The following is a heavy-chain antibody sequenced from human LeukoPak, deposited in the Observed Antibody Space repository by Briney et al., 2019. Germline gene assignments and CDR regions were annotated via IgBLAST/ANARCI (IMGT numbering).Heavy chain of an antibody. V-gene: IGHV4-59*04. Sequence: SETLSLTCAVSGDSISSYYWSWIRQPPGKGLEWIGYIYYTGSTYYNPSLKSRVTISVDTSKNQFSLKLSSVTAADTAVYYCAKGGIPYSYGSNFDYWGQGTLVTVSS. CDR2: IYYTGST. J-gene: IGHJ4*02. CDR3: AKGGIPYSYGSNFDY. CDR1: GDSISSYY. D-gene: IGHD5-18*01.